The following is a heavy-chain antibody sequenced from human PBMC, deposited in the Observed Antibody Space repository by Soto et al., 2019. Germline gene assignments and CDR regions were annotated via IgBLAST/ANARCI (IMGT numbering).Heavy chain of an antibody. J-gene: IGHJ4*02. CDR3: AKGLERNYDSSGYYPKPDY. CDR1: GFTLSSYA. V-gene: IGHV3-23*01. CDR2: ISGSGGST. Sequence: HPGGALRLSCTASGFTLSSYAMSWVRQAPGKGLEWVSAISGSGGSTYYADSVRGRFTISRDNSKNTLYLQMNSLRAEDTAVYYCAKGLERNYDSSGYYPKPDYWGQGTLVTVSS. D-gene: IGHD3-22*01.